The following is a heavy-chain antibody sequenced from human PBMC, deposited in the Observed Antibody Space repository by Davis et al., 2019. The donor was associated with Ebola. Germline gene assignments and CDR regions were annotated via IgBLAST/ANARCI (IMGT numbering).Heavy chain of an antibody. Sequence: GESLKISCAASGFTFSSYWMHWVRQAPGKGLVWVSRINSDGSSTSYADSVKGRFTISRDNSKNTLYLQMNSLRAEDTAVYYCAKEGSSSSYYYYYYGMDVWGQGTTVTVSS. V-gene: IGHV3-74*01. CDR2: INSDGSST. CDR3: AKEGSSSSYYYYYYGMDV. CDR1: GFTFSSYW. J-gene: IGHJ6*02. D-gene: IGHD6-6*01.